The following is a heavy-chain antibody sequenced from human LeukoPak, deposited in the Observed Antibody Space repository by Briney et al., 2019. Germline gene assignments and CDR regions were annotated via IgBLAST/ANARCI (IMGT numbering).Heavy chain of an antibody. CDR2: INPSGGST. Sequence: GASVKDSCKASGYTFTSYHMHWVRPAPGQGLEWMGIINPSGGSTRYAQKFQGRVTMTRDTSTSTVYMELSSLRSEDTAVYYCARRGYDILTGLDYWGQGTLVTVSS. J-gene: IGHJ4*02. CDR3: ARRGYDILTGLDY. V-gene: IGHV1-46*01. D-gene: IGHD3-9*01. CDR1: GYTFTSYH.